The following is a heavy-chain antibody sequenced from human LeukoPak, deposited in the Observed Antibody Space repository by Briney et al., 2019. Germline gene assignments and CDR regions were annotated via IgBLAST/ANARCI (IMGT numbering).Heavy chain of an antibody. CDR2: ISSSSSYI. CDR1: GFTFSSYA. Sequence: PGRSLRLSCAASGFTFSSYAMHWVRQAPGKGLEWVSSISSSSSYIYYADSVKGRFTISRDNSKNTLYLQMNSLRAEDTAVYYCAKDLVWYYYDSSGYFPLDYWGQGTLVTVSS. D-gene: IGHD3-22*01. V-gene: IGHV3-21*04. CDR3: AKDLVWYYYDSSGYFPLDY. J-gene: IGHJ4*02.